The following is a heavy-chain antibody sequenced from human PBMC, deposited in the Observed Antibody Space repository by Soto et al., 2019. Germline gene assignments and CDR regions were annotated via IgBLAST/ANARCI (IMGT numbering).Heavy chain of an antibody. CDR1: GYTFTNYG. J-gene: IGHJ4*02. D-gene: IGHD6-19*01. CDR3: ARDGAVADSPNFDS. Sequence: QVQLVQSGAEVTKPGASVKVSCKTSGYTFTNYGLHWVRQAPGQGPEWMGWINAGNGYTKYSQTFKDRVTIGRDTAASTAYIEVRSLRFEDTAMYFCARDGAVADSPNFDSWGQGTLVTVSS. V-gene: IGHV1-3*01. CDR2: INAGNGYT.